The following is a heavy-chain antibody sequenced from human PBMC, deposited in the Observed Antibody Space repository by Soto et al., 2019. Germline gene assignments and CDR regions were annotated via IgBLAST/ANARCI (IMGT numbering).Heavy chain of an antibody. Sequence: QVQLQESGPGLVKPSETLSLTCTVSGGSVSSESHYWSWIRQTPGKGLEWIGYIYYTGSTNYNPSLKGRVTMSVDTSRDQVSLRLRSVTRADTAVYYCARDGPPTTTGVGPSYTMDVWGQGTTVTVS. D-gene: IGHD3-3*01. V-gene: IGHV4-61*01. J-gene: IGHJ6*02. CDR1: GGSVSSESHY. CDR3: ARDGPPTTTGVGPSYTMDV. CDR2: IYYTGST.